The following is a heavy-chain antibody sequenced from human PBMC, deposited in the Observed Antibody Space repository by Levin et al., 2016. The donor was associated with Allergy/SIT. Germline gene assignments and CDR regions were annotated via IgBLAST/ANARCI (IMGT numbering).Heavy chain of an antibody. D-gene: IGHD3-22*01. CDR2: INPRDSDT. CDR3: ARHGTLHQNYYDSSGLSEPIDY. V-gene: IGHV5-51*01. J-gene: IGHJ4*02. Sequence: WIRQPPGKGLEWMGIINPRDSDTRYSPSFEGQVSISADRSIRSAYLEWSSLKASDTAMYYCARHGTLHQNYYDSSGLSEPIDYWGQGTLVTVSS.